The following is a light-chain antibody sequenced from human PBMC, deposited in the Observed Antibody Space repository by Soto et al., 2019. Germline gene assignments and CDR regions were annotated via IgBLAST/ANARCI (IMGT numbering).Light chain of an antibody. CDR3: QSYDSSLSAHSEV. V-gene: IGLV1-40*01. Sequence: QAVLPRPAPMFGGPGQRVTISCTGTSSNIGGGYDVHWYQQIPGTAPSLLILANSNRPSGVADRFSGSKSGTLASLAIAGLQAEDEAGYYCQSYDSSLSAHSEVFVTGTKVTVL. CDR1: SSNIGGGYD. J-gene: IGLJ1*01. CDR2: ANS.